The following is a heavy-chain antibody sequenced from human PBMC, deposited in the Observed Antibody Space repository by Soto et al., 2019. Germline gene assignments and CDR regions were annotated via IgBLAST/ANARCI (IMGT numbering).Heavy chain of an antibody. V-gene: IGHV4-34*01. CDR2: INHSGST. CDR1: GGSFSGYY. Sequence: SETLSLTCAVYGGSFSGYYWSWIRQPPGKGLEWIGEINHSGSTNYNPSLKSRVTISVDTSKSQFSLKLSSVTAADTAVYYCARGIDRNNWFDPWGQGTLVT. J-gene: IGHJ5*02. CDR3: ARGIDRNNWFDP. D-gene: IGHD3-22*01.